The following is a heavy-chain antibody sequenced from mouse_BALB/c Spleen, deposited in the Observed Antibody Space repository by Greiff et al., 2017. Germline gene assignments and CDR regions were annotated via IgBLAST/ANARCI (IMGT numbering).Heavy chain of an antibody. D-gene: IGHD2-10*02. J-gene: IGHJ2*01. CDR2: IRLKSNNYAT. Sequence: EVKLQESGGGLVQPGGSMKLSCVASGFTFSNYWMNWVRQSPEKGLEWVAEIRLKSNNYATHYAESVKGRFTISRDDSKSSVYLQMNNLRAEDTGIYYCTRPYGNYYLDYWGQGTTLTVSS. CDR1: GFTFSNYW. CDR3: TRPYGNYYLDY. V-gene: IGHV6-6*02.